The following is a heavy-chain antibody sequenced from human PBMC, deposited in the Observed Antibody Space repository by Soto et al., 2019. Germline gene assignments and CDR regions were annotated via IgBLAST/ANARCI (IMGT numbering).Heavy chain of an antibody. Sequence: PSQTLSLTCAISGDSVSSNSAAWNWIRQSPSRGLEWLGRTYYRSKWYNDYAVSVKSRITINPDTSKNQFSLQLNSVTPEDTAVYYCARGSCSGGSCYEGYYYYYYYMDVWGKGTTVTVSS. CDR2: TYYRSKWYN. J-gene: IGHJ6*03. V-gene: IGHV6-1*01. CDR3: ARGSCSGGSCYEGYYYYYYYMDV. D-gene: IGHD2-15*01. CDR1: GDSVSSNSAA.